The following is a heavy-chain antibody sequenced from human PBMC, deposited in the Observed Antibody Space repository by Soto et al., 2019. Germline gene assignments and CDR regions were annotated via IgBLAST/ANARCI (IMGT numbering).Heavy chain of an antibody. J-gene: IGHJ5*02. Sequence: EVQLLESGGGLVQPGGSLRLSCAASGFTFSSYAMSWVRQAPGKGLEWVSAISGSGGSTYYADSVKGRFTISRDNSKNTLYLQMNRLRAEDTAVYYCAKPPTFIVVVPAAIPDWFDPWGQGTLVTVSS. CDR2: ISGSGGST. CDR3: AKPPTFIVVVPAAIPDWFDP. CDR1: GFTFSSYA. V-gene: IGHV3-23*01. D-gene: IGHD2-2*01.